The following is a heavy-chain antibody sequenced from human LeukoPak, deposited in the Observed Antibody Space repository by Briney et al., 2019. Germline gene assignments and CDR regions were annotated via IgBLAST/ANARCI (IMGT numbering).Heavy chain of an antibody. CDR1: GYTFTGYY. CDR2: INPNSGGT. Sequence: GGSLRLSCAASGYTFTGYYMHWVRQAPGQGLEWMGWINPNSGGTNYAQKFQGWVTMTRDTSISTAYMELSRLRSDDTAVYYCARDSPRGVRGVMDYWGQGTLVTVSS. CDR3: ARDSPRGVRGVMDY. J-gene: IGHJ4*02. D-gene: IGHD3-10*01. V-gene: IGHV1-2*04.